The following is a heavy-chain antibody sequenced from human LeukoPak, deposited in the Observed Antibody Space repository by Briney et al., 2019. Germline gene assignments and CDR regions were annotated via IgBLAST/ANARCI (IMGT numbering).Heavy chain of an antibody. CDR3: ARAGLMVRGVIIGDYFDY. Sequence: GGSLRLSCAASGFTFSSYAMHWVRQAPGKGLEWVAVISYDGSNKYYADSVKGRFTISRDNSKNTLYLQMNSLRAEDTAVYYCARAGLMVRGVIIGDYFDYWGQGTLVTVSS. CDR2: ISYDGSNK. V-gene: IGHV3-30-3*01. D-gene: IGHD3-10*01. J-gene: IGHJ4*02. CDR1: GFTFSSYA.